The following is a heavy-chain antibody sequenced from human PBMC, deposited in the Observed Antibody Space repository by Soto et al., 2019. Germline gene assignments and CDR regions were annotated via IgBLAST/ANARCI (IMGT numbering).Heavy chain of an antibody. V-gene: IGHV3-48*02. CDR2: ISSSSSTI. Sequence: GGSLRLSCAASGFTFSSYSMNWVRQAPGKGLEWVSYISSSSSTIYYADSVKGRFTISRDNAKNSLYLQMNSLRDEDTAVYYCASRVNDFWSGYAAEGMDVWGQGTTVTV. D-gene: IGHD3-3*01. CDR1: GFTFSSYS. CDR3: ASRVNDFWSGYAAEGMDV. J-gene: IGHJ6*02.